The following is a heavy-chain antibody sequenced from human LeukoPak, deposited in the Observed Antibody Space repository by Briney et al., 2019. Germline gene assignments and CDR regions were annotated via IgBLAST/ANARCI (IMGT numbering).Heavy chain of an antibody. J-gene: IGHJ4*02. D-gene: IGHD5-18*01. CDR1: GFIFSTYG. CDR2: IWYDGSNK. Sequence: GGSLRLSCAASGFIFSTYGMHWVRQAPVKGQEWVAVIWYDGSNKYYADSVKGRFTISRDNSKNTLYLQMNSLRAEDTAVYYCAKDRDTAMEIDYWGQGTLVTVSS. CDR3: AKDRDTAMEIDY. V-gene: IGHV3-33*06.